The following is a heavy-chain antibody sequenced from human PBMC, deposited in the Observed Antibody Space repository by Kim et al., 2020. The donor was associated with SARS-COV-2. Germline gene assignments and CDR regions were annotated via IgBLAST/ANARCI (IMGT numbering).Heavy chain of an antibody. V-gene: IGHV3-21*04. Sequence: GGSLRLSCAASGFTFSTYTMSWVRQAPGKGLEWVSAISSSGIGIYYADSVKGRFTISRDNAKNTLYLQMNSLRAADTAVYYCAKGVGDFLYGLDVWGQGSTVTVSS. CDR3: AKGVGDFLYGLDV. J-gene: IGHJ6*02. D-gene: IGHD3-3*01. CDR2: ISSSGIGI. CDR1: GFTFSTYT.